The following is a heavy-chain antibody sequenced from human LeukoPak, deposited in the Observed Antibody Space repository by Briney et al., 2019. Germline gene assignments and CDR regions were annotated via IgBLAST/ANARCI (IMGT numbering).Heavy chain of an antibody. CDR2: ISGSGGST. D-gene: IGHD3-10*01. V-gene: IGHV3-23*01. J-gene: IGHJ6*03. CDR1: GFTFSSYA. CDR3: ARVYYYGSVLIYYMDV. Sequence: GGSLRLSCAASGFTFSSYAMSWVRQAPGKGLEWVSAISGSGGSTYYADSVKGRFTISRDNSKNTLYLQMNSLRAEDTAVYYCARVYYYGSVLIYYMDVWGKGTTVTVSS.